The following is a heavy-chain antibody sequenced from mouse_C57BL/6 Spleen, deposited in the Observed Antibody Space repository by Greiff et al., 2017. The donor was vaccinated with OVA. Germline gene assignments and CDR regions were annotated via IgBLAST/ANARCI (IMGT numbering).Heavy chain of an antibody. V-gene: IGHV5-17*01. D-gene: IGHD4-1*01. CDR3: ARRRWDVGPYFDV. Sequence: EVQRVESGGGLVKPGGSLKLSCAASGFTFSDYGMHWVRHAPEKGLEWVAYISSGSSTIYYADTVKGRFTISRDKAKNTLFLQMSSLRCGHTAMYYCARRRWDVGPYFDVWGTGTTVTVSS. CDR2: ISSGSSTI. CDR1: GFTFSDYG. J-gene: IGHJ1*03.